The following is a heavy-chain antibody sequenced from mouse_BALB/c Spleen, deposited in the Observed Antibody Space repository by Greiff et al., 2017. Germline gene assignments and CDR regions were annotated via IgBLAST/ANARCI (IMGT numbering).Heavy chain of an antibody. J-gene: IGHJ3*01. CDR3: ARLDQAWFAY. V-gene: IGHV1-80*01. CDR2: IYPGDGDT. Sequence: QVQLQQSGAELVRPGSSVKISCKASGYAFSSYWMNWVKQRPGQGLEWIGQIYPGDGDTNYNGKFKGKATLTADKSSSTAYMHLSSLTSEDSAVYFCARLDQAWFAYWGQGTLVTVSA. CDR1: GYAFSSYW.